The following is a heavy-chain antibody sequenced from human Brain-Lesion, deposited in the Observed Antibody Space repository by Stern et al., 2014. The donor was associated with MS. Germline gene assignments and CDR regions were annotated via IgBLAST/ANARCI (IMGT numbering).Heavy chain of an antibody. CDR2: FDPEDGET. D-gene: IGHD1-26*01. CDR3: ATLSPGAGGNYYRHFDY. CDR1: GYTLTELS. V-gene: IGHV1-24*01. J-gene: IGHJ4*02. Sequence: QVQLVESGAEVKKPGASVKVSCKVSGYTLTELSMHWVRQAPRTGLEWMGGFDPEDGETIDAQKFQGRVTMTEDTSTDTAYMELSSLRSEDTAVYYCATLSPGAGGNYYRHFDYWGQGTLVTVSS.